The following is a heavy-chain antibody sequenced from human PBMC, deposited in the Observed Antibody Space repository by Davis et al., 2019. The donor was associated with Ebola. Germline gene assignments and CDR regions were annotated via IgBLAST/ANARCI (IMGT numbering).Heavy chain of an antibody. CDR3: ARAPLFMAGRSFDY. CDR1: GFTFNIFD. V-gene: IGHV3-30*12. CDR2: ISYDGSNK. Sequence: GESLKISCAASGFTFNIFDMHWVRQAPGKGLEWVAVISYDGSNKYYADSVKGRFTISRDNAKNSLYLQMNSLRAEDTAVYYCARAPLFMAGRSFDYWGQGTLVTVSS. J-gene: IGHJ4*02. D-gene: IGHD3-10*02.